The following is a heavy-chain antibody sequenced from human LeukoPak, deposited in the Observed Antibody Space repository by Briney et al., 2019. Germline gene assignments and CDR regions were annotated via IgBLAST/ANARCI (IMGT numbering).Heavy chain of an antibody. CDR3: AKPARRELPYAFDI. J-gene: IGHJ3*02. D-gene: IGHD1-26*01. CDR1: GFTFSSYA. V-gene: IGHV3-23*01. CDR2: IRGTGSST. Sequence: GGSLRLSCGASGFTFSSYAMAWVRQAPGKGLEWVSAIRGTGSSTYYADSVKGRFTISRDNSKNTLYLQMNSLRAEDTAVYYCAKPARRELPYAFDIWGQGTMVTVSS.